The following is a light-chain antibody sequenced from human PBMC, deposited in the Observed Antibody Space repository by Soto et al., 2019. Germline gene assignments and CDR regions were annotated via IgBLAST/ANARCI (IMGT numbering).Light chain of an antibody. CDR3: AAWDDSLNSLSV. CDR1: SSNIGSNT. J-gene: IGLJ1*01. CDR2: SNN. Sequence: QSVLTQPPSASGTPGQRVTISCSGSSSNIGSNTVNWYQQLPGTAPKLLIYSNNQRPSGVPDRFSGSKSGTSASLAISGLQSEDEADYYCAAWDDSLNSLSVFGTGTKHTVL. V-gene: IGLV1-44*01.